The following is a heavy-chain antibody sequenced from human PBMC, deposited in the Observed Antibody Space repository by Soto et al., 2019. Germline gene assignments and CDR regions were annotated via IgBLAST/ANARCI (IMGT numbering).Heavy chain of an antibody. CDR2: ISGSGGST. CDR1: GFTFSSYA. D-gene: IGHD3-3*01. J-gene: IGHJ4*02. CDR3: ASSRFLEWSPPH. Sequence: PGGSLRLSCAASGFTFSSYAMSWVRQAPGKGLEWVSAISGSGGSTYYADSVKGRFTISRDNSKNTLYLQMNSLRAEDTAVYYCASSRFLEWSPPHWGQGTLVTVSS. V-gene: IGHV3-23*01.